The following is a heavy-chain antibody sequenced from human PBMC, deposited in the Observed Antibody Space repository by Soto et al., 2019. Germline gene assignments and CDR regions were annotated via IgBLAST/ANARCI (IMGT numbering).Heavy chain of an antibody. V-gene: IGHV3-33*03. D-gene: IGHD1-26*01. CDR2: IWYDGSNK. CDR1: GFTFSDYG. J-gene: IGHJ3*02. Sequence: QVQLVESGGGVVQPGRSLRLSCAASGFTFSDYGMHWVRQAPGKGLEWVAIIWYDGSNKYYADSVKGRFTISRDNSKNTLYLQINSLRADDTAVYYCTGGIRTTSSDPLAFDIWGQGTMVTVSS. CDR3: TGGIRTTSSDPLAFDI.